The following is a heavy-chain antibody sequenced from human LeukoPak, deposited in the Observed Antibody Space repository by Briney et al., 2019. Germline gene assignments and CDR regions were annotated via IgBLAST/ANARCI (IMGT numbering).Heavy chain of an antibody. CDR3: ARSMAVAGGDY. D-gene: IGHD6-19*01. Sequence: SDTLSLTCDVSGYSISSGFYWAWIRQPPGKGLEWIGNIHHSGSNFYNPSLKSRVSISIDTSKNQFSLNLTPVTAADTAVYYCARSMAVAGGDYWGQGILVTVSS. V-gene: IGHV4-38-2*01. J-gene: IGHJ4*02. CDR1: GYSISSGFY. CDR2: IHHSGSN.